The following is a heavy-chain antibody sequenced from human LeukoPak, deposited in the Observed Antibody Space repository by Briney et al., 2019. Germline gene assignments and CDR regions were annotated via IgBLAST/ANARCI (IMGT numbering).Heavy chain of an antibody. D-gene: IGHD3-22*01. V-gene: IGHV1-18*01. Sequence: ASVKVSFKASGYTFTSYGISWVRQAPGQGLEWMGWISAYNGNTNYAQKFQGRVTMTRDTSISTAYMELSRLRSDDTAVYYCAREDSRYDSSGYYSSWGQGILVTVSS. J-gene: IGHJ5*02. CDR3: AREDSRYDSSGYYSS. CDR2: ISAYNGNT. CDR1: GYTFTSYG.